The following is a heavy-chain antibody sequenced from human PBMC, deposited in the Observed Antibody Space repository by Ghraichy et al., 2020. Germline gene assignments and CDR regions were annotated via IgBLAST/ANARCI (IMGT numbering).Heavy chain of an antibody. V-gene: IGHV4-34*01. CDR3: ARGPGSGSSPYYFDY. CDR1: GGSFSGYY. J-gene: IGHJ4*02. Sequence: SETLSLTCAVYGGSFSGYYWSWIRQLPGKGLEWIGEINHSGSTNYNPSLKSRVTISVDTSKNQFSLKLGSVTAADTAVYYCARGPGSGSSPYYFDYWGQGTLVTVSS. CDR2: INHSGST. D-gene: IGHD3-10*01.